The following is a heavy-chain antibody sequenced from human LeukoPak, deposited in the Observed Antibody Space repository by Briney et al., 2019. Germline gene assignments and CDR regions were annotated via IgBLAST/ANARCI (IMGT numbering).Heavy chain of an antibody. J-gene: IGHJ4*02. D-gene: IGHD3-22*01. CDR2: IYHSGTT. CDR1: GXXITSXSW. CDR3: ARGGYSYFDY. V-gene: IGHV4-28*03. Sequence: TLSLTXXXSGXXITSXSWWGWIRQPPGKGLEWIGYIYHSGTTYYNPSLKSRVTISVDTSKNQFSLKLSSVTAADTAVYYCARGGYSYFDYWGQGTLVTVSS.